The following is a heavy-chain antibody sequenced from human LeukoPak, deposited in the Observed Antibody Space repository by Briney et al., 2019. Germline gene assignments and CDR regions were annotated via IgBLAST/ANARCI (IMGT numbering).Heavy chain of an antibody. CDR1: GFTFSRYA. V-gene: IGHV3-64D*06. Sequence: RGSLRLSCSASGFTFSRYAMHWVRQAPGKGLEYVSAISSNGGSTYYADSVKGRFTISRDNSKNTLYLQMSSLRAEDTAVYYCVKAALRYFDWSPDYWGQGTLVTVSS. J-gene: IGHJ4*02. CDR2: ISSNGGST. CDR3: VKAALRYFDWSPDY. D-gene: IGHD3-9*01.